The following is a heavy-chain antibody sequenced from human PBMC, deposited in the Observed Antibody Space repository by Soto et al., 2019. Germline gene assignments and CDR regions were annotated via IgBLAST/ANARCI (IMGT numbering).Heavy chain of an antibody. J-gene: IGHJ4*02. V-gene: IGHV3-30*18. CDR3: AKYGGYCSGGSCYTQDY. CDR2: ISYDGSTK. Sequence: QVQLVESGGGVVQPGRSLRLSCAASGFTFSSYCMRWVRQAPGQGLEWVAVISYDGSTKYYADSVKGRFTSSRDNSKNTLYLQMNSLRAEDTAVYYCAKYGGYCSGGSCYTQDYWGQGTLGTVSS. D-gene: IGHD2-15*01. CDR1: GFTFSSYC.